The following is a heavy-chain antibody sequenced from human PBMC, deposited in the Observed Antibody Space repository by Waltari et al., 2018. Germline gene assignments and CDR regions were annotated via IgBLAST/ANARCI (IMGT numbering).Heavy chain of an antibody. Sequence: EVQLVESGGGLVQPGRSLRLSCAASGFTFDDYAMHWVRQAPGKGLEWVSGISWDSGSIGYAESGKGRFTISRDNAKNSLYLQMNSLRAEDTALYYCAKDISGGWTYYDHWGQGTLVTVSS. CDR3: AKDISGGWTYYDH. V-gene: IGHV3-9*01. CDR1: GFTFDDYA. D-gene: IGHD6-25*01. J-gene: IGHJ4*02. CDR2: ISWDSGSI.